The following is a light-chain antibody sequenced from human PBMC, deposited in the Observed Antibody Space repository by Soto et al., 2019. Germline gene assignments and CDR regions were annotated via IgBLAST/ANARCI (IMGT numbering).Light chain of an antibody. J-gene: IGKJ1*01. CDR3: HQNHNLWA. CDR2: PAS. CDR1: QNISYN. V-gene: IGKV3-15*01. Sequence: ILMTQSPATVSVSPGESDTLSCRASQNISYNFAWYQHRPGQAPRLLIYPASTRPPGVPARFSGSGSGTEFTLTTSSLQPEHFTVYSCHQNHNLWAFGQGTKVEI.